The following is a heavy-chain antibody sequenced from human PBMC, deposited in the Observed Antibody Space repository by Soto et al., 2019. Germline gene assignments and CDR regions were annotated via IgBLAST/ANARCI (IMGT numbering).Heavy chain of an antibody. J-gene: IGHJ4*02. CDR1: GFSFDDYA. CDR3: AKARAEINTHLDY. CDR2: ITWNSGIT. D-gene: IGHD6-19*01. Sequence: EVQLVESGGGLVQPGRSLRLSCVASGFSFDDYAMHWVRQAPGKGLEWVSGITWNSGITAYADSVKGRFTISRDNAKNSLFLQMNSLRVEDTALYYCAKARAEINTHLDYWGQGALVTVSS. V-gene: IGHV3-9*01.